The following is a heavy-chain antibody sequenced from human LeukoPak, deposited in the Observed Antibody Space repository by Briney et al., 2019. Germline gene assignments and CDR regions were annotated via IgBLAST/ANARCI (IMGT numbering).Heavy chain of an antibody. CDR1: GFTFSIYA. V-gene: IGHV3-23*01. J-gene: IGHJ4*02. D-gene: IGHD3-3*01. CDR3: AKRYYDFPLDY. Sequence: PGGSLRLSCAASGFTFSIYAMNWVRQAPGKGLEWVSSISANGGETHYEDSVKGRFTISRDNYKNTLYLQINNPTVEDTAVYYCAKRYYDFPLDYWGQGTLVTVSS. CDR2: ISANGGET.